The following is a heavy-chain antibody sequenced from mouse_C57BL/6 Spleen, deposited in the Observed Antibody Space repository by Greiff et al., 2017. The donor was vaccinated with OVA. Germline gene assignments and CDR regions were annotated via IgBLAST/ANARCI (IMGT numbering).Heavy chain of an antibody. D-gene: IGHD2-10*02. CDR2: IDPSDSYT. Sequence: QVQLQQPGAELVRPGTSVKLSCKASGYTFTSYWMHWVKQRPGQGLEWIGVIDPSDSYTNYNQKFKGKATLTVDTSSSTAYMQLSSLTSEDSAVYYCAREGYGNNFDYWGQGTTLTVSS. J-gene: IGHJ2*01. CDR1: GYTFTSYW. CDR3: AREGYGNNFDY. V-gene: IGHV1-59*01.